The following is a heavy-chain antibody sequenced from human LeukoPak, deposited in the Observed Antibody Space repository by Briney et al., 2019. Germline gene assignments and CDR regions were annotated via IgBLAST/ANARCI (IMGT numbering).Heavy chain of an antibody. CDR1: GGSISSYY. J-gene: IGHJ4*02. Sequence: SETLSLTCTVSGGSISSYYWSWIRQPPGKGLEWIGYIYYSGSTNYNPSLKSRVTISVDTSKNQFSLKLSSVTAADTAVYYCARDADLSGYVDYWGQGTLVTVSS. CDR3: ARDADLSGYVDY. V-gene: IGHV4-59*01. D-gene: IGHD3-9*01. CDR2: IYYSGST.